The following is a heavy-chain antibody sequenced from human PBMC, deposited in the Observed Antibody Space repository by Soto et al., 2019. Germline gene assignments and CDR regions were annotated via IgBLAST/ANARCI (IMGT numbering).Heavy chain of an antibody. D-gene: IGHD3-3*01. Sequence: SETLSLTCTVSGGSISSYYWSWIRQPPGKGLEWIGYINYSGSTNYNPSLKSRVTISVDTSKNQFSLKLSSVTAADTAVYYCARGNASYDFWRPFYYYYGMDVWGQGTTVTVSS. CDR3: ARGNASYDFWRPFYYYYGMDV. V-gene: IGHV4-59*01. CDR1: GGSISSYY. J-gene: IGHJ6*02. CDR2: INYSGST.